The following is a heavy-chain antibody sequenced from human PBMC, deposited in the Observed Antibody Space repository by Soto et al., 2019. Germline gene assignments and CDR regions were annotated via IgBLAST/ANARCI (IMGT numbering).Heavy chain of an antibody. D-gene: IGHD3-22*01. CDR1: GYTFTSYY. CDR2: INPSGGST. V-gene: IGHV1-46*01. Sequence: ASVKVSCKASGYTFTSYYMHWVRQAPGQGLEWMGIINPSGGSTSYAQKFQGRVTMTRDTSTSTVYMELSSLRSEDTAVYYCARDGSYYYDSSGYGTHAEYFQHWGQGTLVTVSS. CDR3: ARDGSYYYDSSGYGTHAEYFQH. J-gene: IGHJ1*01.